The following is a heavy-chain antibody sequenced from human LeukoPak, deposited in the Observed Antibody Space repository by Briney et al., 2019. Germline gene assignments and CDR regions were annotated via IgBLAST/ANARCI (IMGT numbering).Heavy chain of an antibody. CDR3: ARWRWQQSEFDL. V-gene: IGHV3-7*01. D-gene: IGHD5-24*01. J-gene: IGHJ4*02. CDR2: IFPDGHQE. CDR1: GFSFSSYH. Sequence: GGSLRLSCVASGFSFSSYHMSWVRQAPGKGLGCVAHIFPDGHQESCDAFVRGRFTVSRDNAKNSVFLQMNSLRVEDTAIYYCARWRWQQSEFDLWGQGALVTVSS.